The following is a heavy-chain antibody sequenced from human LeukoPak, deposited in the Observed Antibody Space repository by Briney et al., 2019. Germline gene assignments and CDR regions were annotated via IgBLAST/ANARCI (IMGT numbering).Heavy chain of an antibody. V-gene: IGHV3-23*01. CDR2: ISGGGGST. J-gene: IGHJ4*02. D-gene: IGHD4-17*01. CDR3: ARDDYGETFDY. CDR1: GFTFSSYA. Sequence: PGGSLRLSCAASGFTFSSYAMSWVRQAPGKGLEWVSTISGGGGSTFYADSVKGRFTISRDNSKNTLFLQMNSLRAEDTAVYYCARDDYGETFDYWGRGTLVTVSS.